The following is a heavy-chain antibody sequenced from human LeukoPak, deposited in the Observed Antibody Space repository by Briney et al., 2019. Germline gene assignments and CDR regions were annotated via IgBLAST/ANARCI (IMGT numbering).Heavy chain of an antibody. Sequence: GGSLRLSCAASGFTFNDYYMSWIRQAPGKGLEWLSYINIGGTNTHYADSVKGRFTISRDNAKNSLFLQMDSLTADDTAMYYCARDGRLDYWGQGTLVTVSS. CDR3: ARDGRLDY. CDR2: INIGGTNT. V-gene: IGHV3-11*01. J-gene: IGHJ4*02. CDR1: GFTFNDYY.